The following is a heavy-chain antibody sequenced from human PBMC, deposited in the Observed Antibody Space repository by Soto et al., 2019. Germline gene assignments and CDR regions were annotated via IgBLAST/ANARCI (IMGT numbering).Heavy chain of an antibody. V-gene: IGHV3-66*01. Sequence: EVQLVESGGGLVQPGGSLRLSCAASGFTVSSNYMSWVRQAPGKGLEWVSVIYSGGSTYYADSVKGRFTISRDNSKNTLYLQMNSLRAEDTAVYYCARAYDSSGYYPPYYFDYWGQGTLVTVSS. CDR2: IYSGGST. J-gene: IGHJ4*02. D-gene: IGHD3-22*01. CDR1: GFTVSSNY. CDR3: ARAYDSSGYYPPYYFDY.